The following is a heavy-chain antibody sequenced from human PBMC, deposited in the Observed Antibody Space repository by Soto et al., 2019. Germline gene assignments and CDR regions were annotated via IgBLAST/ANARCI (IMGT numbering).Heavy chain of an antibody. CDR1: GFTFSSYA. Sequence: GGSLRLSCAASGFTFSSYAMSWVRQAPGKGLEWVSAISGSGGSTYYADSVKGRFTISRDNSKNTLYLQMNSLRAEDTAVYYCASLSLNSQQLGSSFWGQGTLVTVSS. D-gene: IGHD6-13*01. V-gene: IGHV3-23*01. J-gene: IGHJ4*02. CDR2: ISGSGGST. CDR3: ASLSLNSQQLGSSF.